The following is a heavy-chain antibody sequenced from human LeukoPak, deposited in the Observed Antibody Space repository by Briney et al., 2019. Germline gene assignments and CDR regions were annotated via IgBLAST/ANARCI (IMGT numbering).Heavy chain of an antibody. Sequence: PSETLSLTCAVYGGSFSGYYWTWIRQPPGKGLDWIGEINHSGSTNYNPSLQSRVTISVDTSKNQFSLKLSSVTAADTAVYYCAREEVGGNDSGDYYFDYWGQGTLVTVSS. D-gene: IGHD4-17*01. V-gene: IGHV4-34*01. CDR3: AREEVGGNDSGDYYFDY. CDR1: GGSFSGYY. J-gene: IGHJ4*02. CDR2: INHSGST.